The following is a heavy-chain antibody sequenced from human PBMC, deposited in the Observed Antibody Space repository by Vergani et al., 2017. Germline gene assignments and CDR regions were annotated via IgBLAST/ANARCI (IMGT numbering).Heavy chain of an antibody. J-gene: IGHJ4*02. V-gene: IGHV3-48*03. Sequence: EVQLVESGGGLVQPGGSLRLSCAASGFTFSSYEMNWVRQAPGKGLEWVSYISSSDTTIYYADSVKGRFTISSDNAKNSLYMQMNSLRAEDTAVYYCARSQSGRFGEERFDYWGQGTLVTVSS. D-gene: IGHD3-10*01. CDR1: GFTFSSYE. CDR2: ISSSDTTI. CDR3: ARSQSGRFGEERFDY.